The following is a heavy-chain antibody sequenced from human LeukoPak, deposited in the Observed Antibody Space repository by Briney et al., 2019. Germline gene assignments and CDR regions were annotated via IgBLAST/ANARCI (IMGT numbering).Heavy chain of an antibody. CDR2: IYSGGST. V-gene: IGHV3-66*02. CDR1: GFTVSSNY. J-gene: IGHJ4*02. CDR3: ARDKSEYRDAYWSDY. D-gene: IGHD5-18*01. Sequence: PGGSLRLSCAASGFTVSSNYMSWVRQAPGKGLEWVSLIYSGGSTYYADSVKGRFTISRDNSKTTLYLQMNSLRAEDTAVYYWARDKSEYRDAYWSDYWGQGTLVTVSS.